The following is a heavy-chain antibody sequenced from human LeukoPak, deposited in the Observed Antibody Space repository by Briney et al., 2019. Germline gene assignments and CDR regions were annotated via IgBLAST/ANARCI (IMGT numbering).Heavy chain of an antibody. V-gene: IGHV3-48*02. CDR2: ISGTSSII. Sequence: GGSLRLSCAASGFTFNTYSMNWVRQAPGKGLEWVSYISGTSSIIYYEDSVKGRFTISRDNAKNSLYLQMNSLIDEDTAVYYCARGTWVSDRTFDTWGQGTVVTVSS. D-gene: IGHD1-14*01. CDR1: GFTFNTYS. CDR3: ARGTWVSDRTFDT. J-gene: IGHJ3*02.